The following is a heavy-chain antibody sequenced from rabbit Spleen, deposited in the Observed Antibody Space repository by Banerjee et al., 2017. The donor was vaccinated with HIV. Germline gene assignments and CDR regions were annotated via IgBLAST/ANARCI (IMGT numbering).Heavy chain of an antibody. CDR3: VRDEAGVVGYGPYYFNL. J-gene: IGHJ4*01. D-gene: IGHD6-1*01. CDR1: GFDFSNYG. V-gene: IGHV1S47*01. Sequence: QEQLVESGGGLVQPGGSLKLSCKASGFDFSNYGVSWVRQAPGKGLEWIGYIEPIFGNTYYANWVKGRFTISRDNAQNTVFLRLTSLTAADTATYFCVRDEAGVVGYGPYYFNLWGQGTLVTVS. CDR2: IEPIFGNT.